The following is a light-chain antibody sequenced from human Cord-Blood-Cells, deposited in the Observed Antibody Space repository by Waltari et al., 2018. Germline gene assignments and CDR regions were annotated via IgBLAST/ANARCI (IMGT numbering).Light chain of an antibody. CDR3: SSYTSSSTWV. J-gene: IGLJ3*02. CDR2: DVS. CDR1: SSDVGGYNY. Sequence: QSALTQPAPVSGSPGQSITISCTGTSSDVGGYNYVPWYQQHPGKAPKLMIYDVSKRPSGVSNRFSGSKSGNTASLTISGIQAEDEADYYCSSYTSSSTWVFGGGTKLTVL. V-gene: IGLV2-14*01.